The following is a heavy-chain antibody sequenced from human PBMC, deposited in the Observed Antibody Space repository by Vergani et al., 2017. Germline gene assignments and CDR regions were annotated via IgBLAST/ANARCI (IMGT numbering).Heavy chain of an antibody. CDR3: ARPSGYYTYYFDY. V-gene: IGHV3-48*03. J-gene: IGHJ4*02. CDR1: GFTFSSYE. CDR2: ISSSGSTI. D-gene: IGHD3-3*01. Sequence: EVQLVESGGGLVQPGGSLRLSCAASGFTFSSYEMNWVRQAPGKGLEWVSYISSSGSTIYYADSVKGRFTISRDNAKNSLYLQMNSLRAEDMAVYYCARPSGYYTYYFDYWGQGTLVTVSS.